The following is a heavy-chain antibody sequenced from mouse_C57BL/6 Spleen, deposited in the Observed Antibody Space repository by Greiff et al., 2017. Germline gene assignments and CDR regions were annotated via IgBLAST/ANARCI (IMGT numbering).Heavy chain of an antibody. D-gene: IGHD2-4*01. Sequence: QVQLKQSGAELVRPGASVKLFCKASGYTFTDYYINWVKQRPGQGLEWIARIYPGSGNTYYNEKFKGKATLTAEKSSSTAYMQLSSLTSEDSAVYFCARKGFYYDYNEGFAYWSQGTLVTVSA. V-gene: IGHV1-76*01. CDR2: IYPGSGNT. CDR3: ARKGFYYDYNEGFAY. CDR1: GYTFTDYY. J-gene: IGHJ3*01.